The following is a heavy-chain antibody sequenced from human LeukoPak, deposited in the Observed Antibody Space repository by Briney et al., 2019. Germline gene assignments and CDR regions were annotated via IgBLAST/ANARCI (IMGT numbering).Heavy chain of an antibody. D-gene: IGHD3-22*01. CDR1: GFTFSTYG. CDR2: IWYDGSKK. CDR3: ARGQEYYYDSSAYSKFDY. Sequence: GRSLRLSCAASGFTFSTYGIHWVRQAPGKGLEWVAVIWYDGSKKYYADSVKGRFTISRDNSKNTLYLQMNSLRAEDTALYYCARGQEYYYDSSAYSKFDYWGQGTLVTVSS. J-gene: IGHJ4*02. V-gene: IGHV3-33*01.